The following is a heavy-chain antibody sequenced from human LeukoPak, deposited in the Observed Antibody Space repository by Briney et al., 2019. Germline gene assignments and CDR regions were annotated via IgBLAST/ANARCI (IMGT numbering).Heavy chain of an antibody. V-gene: IGHV3-13*01. CDR2: IGTAGDT. J-gene: IGHJ5*02. Sequence: PGGSLRLSCAASGFTFSNYDMHWVRQATGKGLEWVSGIGTAGDTYYPGSVKGRFTISRENAKNTLYLQMNSLRAEDTAVYYCAHTDSYYFDSGMVSWGQGALVTVSS. CDR3: AHTDSYYFDSGMVS. D-gene: IGHD3-22*01. CDR1: GFTFSNYD.